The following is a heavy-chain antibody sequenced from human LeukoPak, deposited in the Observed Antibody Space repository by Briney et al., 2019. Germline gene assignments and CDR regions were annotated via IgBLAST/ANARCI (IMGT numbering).Heavy chain of an antibody. CDR3: AREGGSSSFDY. D-gene: IGHD6-13*01. J-gene: IGHJ4*02. CDR1: GYTFTRYA. Sequence: GASVKVSCKASGYTFTRYAMHWVRQSPGQRLEWMGWINAGNGNTKYSQKFQGRVTITRDTSASTAYMELSSLRSEDTAVYYCAREGGSSSFDYWGQGTLVTVSS. V-gene: IGHV1-3*01. CDR2: INAGNGNT.